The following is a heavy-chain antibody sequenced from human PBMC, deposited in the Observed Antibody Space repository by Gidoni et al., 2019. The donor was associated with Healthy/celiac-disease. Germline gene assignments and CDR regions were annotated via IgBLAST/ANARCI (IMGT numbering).Heavy chain of an antibody. CDR2: ISGSGGST. J-gene: IGHJ4*02. Sequence: EVQLLESGGGLVQPGGSLRLSCAASGFTFSSYALSWVRQAPGKGLGWVSAISGSGGSTYYADSVKGRFTISRDNSKNTLYLQMNSLRAEDTAVYYCAKDPVWSGYYTGGDREGYFDYWGQGTLVTVSS. CDR3: AKDPVWSGYYTGGDREGYFDY. CDR1: GFTFSSYA. D-gene: IGHD3-3*01. V-gene: IGHV3-23*01.